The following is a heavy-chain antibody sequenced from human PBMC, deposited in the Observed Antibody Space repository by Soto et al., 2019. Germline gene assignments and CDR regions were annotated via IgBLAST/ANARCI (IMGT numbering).Heavy chain of an antibody. CDR1: GYTFTAYG. CDR2: VSTNNADT. V-gene: IGHV1-18*01. D-gene: IGHD3-22*01. Sequence: ASVKVSCKTSGYTFTAYGLAWLRQAPGQRPEWMGWVSTNNADTNYAQKFQGRVTMTTETSTRTTYMELRSLRSDHTAVYYCARELNTAPSAYYSFAYWGQGTLVTVSS. CDR3: ARELNTAPSAYYSFAY. J-gene: IGHJ4*02.